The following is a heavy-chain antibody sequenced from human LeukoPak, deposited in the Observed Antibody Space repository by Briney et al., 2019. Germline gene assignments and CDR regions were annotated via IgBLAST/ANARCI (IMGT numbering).Heavy chain of an antibody. D-gene: IGHD2-2*01. CDR3: ARDTRYCSSTSCYSYGMDV. V-gene: IGHV4-34*01. CDR1: GGSISSYY. CDR2: INHSGST. J-gene: IGHJ6*02. Sequence: PSETLSLTCTVSGGSISSYYWSWIRQPPGKGLEWIGEINHSGSTNYNPSLKSRVTISVDTSKNQFSLKLSSVTAADTAVYYCARDTRYCSSTSCYSYGMDVWGQGTTVTVSS.